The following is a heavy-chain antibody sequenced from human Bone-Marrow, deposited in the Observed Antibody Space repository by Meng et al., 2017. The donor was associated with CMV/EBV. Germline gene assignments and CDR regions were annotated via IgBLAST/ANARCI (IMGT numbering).Heavy chain of an antibody. J-gene: IGHJ6*02. CDR1: GFSLSTSGVG. Sequence: SGPTLVKPTQTLTLTCTFSGFSLSTSGVGVGWIRQPPGKALEWLALIYWNDDKRYSPSLKSRLTITKDTSKNQVVLTMTNMDPVDTATYYCARMPVYCSSTSCPNGMDVWGQGTTVTVSS. CDR2: IYWNDDK. D-gene: IGHD2-2*01. V-gene: IGHV2-5*01. CDR3: ARMPVYCSSTSCPNGMDV.